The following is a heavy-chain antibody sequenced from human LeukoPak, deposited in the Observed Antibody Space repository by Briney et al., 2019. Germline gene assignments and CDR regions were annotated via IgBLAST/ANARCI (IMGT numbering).Heavy chain of an antibody. CDR3: AKDRDSSSWYFDY. CDR1: GFTFSSYS. D-gene: IGHD6-13*01. J-gene: IGHJ4*02. CDR2: ISSSSSYI. Sequence: PGGSLRLSCAASGFTFSSYSMNWVRQAPGKGLEWVSSISSSSSYIYYADSVKGRFTISRDNAKNSLYLQMNSLRAEDTAVYYCAKDRDSSSWYFDYWGQGTLVTVSS. V-gene: IGHV3-21*01.